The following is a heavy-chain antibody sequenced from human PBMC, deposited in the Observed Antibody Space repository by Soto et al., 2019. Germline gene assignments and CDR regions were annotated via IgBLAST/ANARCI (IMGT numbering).Heavy chain of an antibody. J-gene: IGHJ4*02. CDR1: GFTFSSYS. CDR3: ARDYDFWSGYFNY. CDR2: INSISSTI. V-gene: IGHV3-48*01. Sequence: EVQLVESGGGLVQPGGSQRLSCAASGFTFSSYSMNWVRQAPGKGLEWVSYINSISSTIYYADSVKGRFTISKDNAKNSLYLQMNSLRAEDTAVYYCARDYDFWSGYFNYWGQGTLVTVSS. D-gene: IGHD3-3*01.